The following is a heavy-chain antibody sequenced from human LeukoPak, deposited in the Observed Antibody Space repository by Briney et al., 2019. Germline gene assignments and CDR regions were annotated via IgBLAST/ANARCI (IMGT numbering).Heavy chain of an antibody. D-gene: IGHD2-2*01. CDR2: ISGSGSST. J-gene: IGHJ3*02. V-gene: IGHV3-23*01. Sequence: GGSLRLSCAASGFTFSSYAMSWVRQAPGKGLEWVSGISGSGSSTFYADSVKGRFTISRDNSKNTLYLQMNSLRAEDTAVYYCARGPYCSSSCYVLGAFDIWGQGTMVTVSS. CDR1: GFTFSSYA. CDR3: ARGPYCSSSCYVLGAFDI.